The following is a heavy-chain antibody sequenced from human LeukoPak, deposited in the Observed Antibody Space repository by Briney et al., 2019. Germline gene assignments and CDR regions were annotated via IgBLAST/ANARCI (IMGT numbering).Heavy chain of an antibody. J-gene: IGHJ6*03. Sequence: GGSLRLSCGASGFTFTNYWMHWVRQAPGKGLVWVSRINGDGSITNYADSVKGRFTISRDNSKNTLYLQMNGLRAEDTAVYYCAKDLYYDFWSGYYTPDYYMDVWGKGTTVTVSS. D-gene: IGHD3-3*01. CDR1: GFTFTNYW. CDR2: INGDGSIT. V-gene: IGHV3-74*01. CDR3: AKDLYYDFWSGYYTPDYYMDV.